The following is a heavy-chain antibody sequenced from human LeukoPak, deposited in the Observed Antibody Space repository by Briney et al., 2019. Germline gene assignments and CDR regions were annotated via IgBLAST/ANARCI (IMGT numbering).Heavy chain of an antibody. CDR3: AKDPRYSSSWSNVPFDY. D-gene: IGHD6-13*01. CDR1: GFTFSSYA. CDR2: ISGSGGST. V-gene: IGHV3-23*01. Sequence: PGGSLRLSCAASGFTFSSYAMSWVRQAPGKGLEWVLAISGSGGSTYYADSVKGRFTISRDNSKNTLYLQMNSLRAEDTAVYYCAKDPRYSSSWSNVPFDYWGQGTLVTVSS. J-gene: IGHJ4*02.